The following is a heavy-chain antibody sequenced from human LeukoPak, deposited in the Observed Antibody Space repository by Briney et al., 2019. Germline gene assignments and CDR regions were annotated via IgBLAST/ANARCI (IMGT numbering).Heavy chain of an antibody. D-gene: IGHD2-2*01. CDR1: GFTFGSYA. CDR2: SSTSSGNT. Sequence: GGSLRLSCVASGFTFGSYAMSWVRQAPGKGLQWVSTSSTSSGNTYYADSVKGRFTISRDNSKNTLYLQMNSLRAEDTAVYYCAKCSGTSCFTFDYWGQGTLVTVSS. CDR3: AKCSGTSCFTFDY. V-gene: IGHV3-23*01. J-gene: IGHJ4*02.